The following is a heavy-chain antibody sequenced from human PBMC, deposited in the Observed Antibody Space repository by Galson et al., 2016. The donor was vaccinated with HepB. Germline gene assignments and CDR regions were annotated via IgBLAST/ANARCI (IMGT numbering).Heavy chain of an antibody. CDR2: IHTSGST. D-gene: IGHD6-19*01. CDR1: GGSISSGSYY. J-gene: IGHJ6*03. CDR3: ARGTRSNDWYPYCMDV. Sequence: TLSLTCTVSGGSISSGSYYWSWIRQPAGKGLEWLGRIHTSGSTNYNPSLKSRVSISVDTSKNEFSLRLTSVTAADTAVYYCARGTRSNDWYPYCMDVWGKGTTVTVSS. V-gene: IGHV4-61*02.